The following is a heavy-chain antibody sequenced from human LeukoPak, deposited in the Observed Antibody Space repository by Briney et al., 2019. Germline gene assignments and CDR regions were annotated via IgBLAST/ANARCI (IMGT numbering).Heavy chain of an antibody. D-gene: IGHD3-22*01. CDR2: IIPILGIA. V-gene: IGHV1-69*04. CDR1: GGTFSSYA. Sequence: GASVKVSCKASGGTFSSYAISWVRQAPGQGLEWMGRIIPILGIANYAQKFQGRVTITADKSTSTAYMELSSLRSEDTAVYYCARTLITMIVVGTRNDAFDIWGQGTMVTVSS. CDR3: ARTLITMIVVGTRNDAFDI. J-gene: IGHJ3*02.